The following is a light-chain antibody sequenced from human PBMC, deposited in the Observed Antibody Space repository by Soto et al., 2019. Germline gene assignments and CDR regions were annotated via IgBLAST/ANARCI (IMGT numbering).Light chain of an antibody. J-gene: IGLJ3*02. CDR3: LSHTGSRTL. Sequence: QSVLTQPASVSGSPGQSITISCTGASSDVGDHNYVSWYQEHPGQVPKLIIFEVTTRPSGVSDRFSGSRSGNTASLTISGLQAEDEADYYCLSHTGSRTLFGGGTKLTVL. CDR1: SSDVGDHNY. V-gene: IGLV2-14*01. CDR2: EVT.